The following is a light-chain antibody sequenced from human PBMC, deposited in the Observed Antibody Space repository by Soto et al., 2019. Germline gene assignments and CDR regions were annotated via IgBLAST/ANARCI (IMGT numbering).Light chain of an antibody. CDR2: GAS. CDR1: QSVSSN. J-gene: IGKJ4*01. V-gene: IGKV3-15*01. CDR3: QQYAGSPLT. Sequence: DIVMTQSPSTLSASLGERATLSCRASQSVSSNLAWYQQKPGQAPRLLIYGASTRATGIPDRFSGSGSGTDFTLTISRLEPEDFAVYYCQQYAGSPLTFGGGTKVDIK.